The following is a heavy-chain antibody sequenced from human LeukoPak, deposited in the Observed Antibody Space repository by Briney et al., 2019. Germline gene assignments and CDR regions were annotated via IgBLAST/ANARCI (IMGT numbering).Heavy chain of an antibody. V-gene: IGHV1-8*01. J-gene: IGHJ3*02. CDR1: GYTFTSYD. CDR2: MNPNSGAT. Sequence: ASVKVSCKASGYTFTSYDFNWLRQATGQGPEWMGWMNPNSGATGYAQKFQGRVTMTRSASINTAYMELTNLRSEDTAVYYCARDSGYSYGYLDAFDIWGQGTMVTVSS. CDR3: ARDSGYSYGYLDAFDI. D-gene: IGHD5-18*01.